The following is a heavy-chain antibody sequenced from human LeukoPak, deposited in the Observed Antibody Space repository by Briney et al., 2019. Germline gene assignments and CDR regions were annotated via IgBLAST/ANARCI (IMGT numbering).Heavy chain of an antibody. CDR2: IYPGDSDT. D-gene: IGHD6-19*01. CDR1: GYTFTSYW. V-gene: IGHV5-51*01. CDR3: ARLSGLSSGWTKSLDH. J-gene: IGHJ4*02. Sequence: PGESLKISCKASGYTFTSYWIGWVRQMPGKGLEWMGIIYPGDSDTRYSPSFQGQVTISADESITTAYLQWSSLRASDTAMYYCARLSGLSSGWTKSLDHWGQGTLVTVSS.